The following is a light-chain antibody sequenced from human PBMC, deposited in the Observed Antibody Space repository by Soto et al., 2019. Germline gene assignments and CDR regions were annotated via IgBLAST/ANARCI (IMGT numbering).Light chain of an antibody. CDR2: GTS. V-gene: IGKV3-20*01. CDR3: QQYGSSPYT. J-gene: IGKJ2*01. Sequence: EIVVTQSPGTLSLSPGERATLSCRASQSISTTSLPWYQQRPGQAPRLLIYGTSSRATGIPDRFSGSGSATAFTLTINRLEPEDFAVYYCQQYGSSPYTFGQGTKLEIK. CDR1: QSISTTS.